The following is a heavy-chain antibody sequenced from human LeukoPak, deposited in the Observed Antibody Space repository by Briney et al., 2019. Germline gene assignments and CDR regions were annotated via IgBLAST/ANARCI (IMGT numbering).Heavy chain of an antibody. V-gene: IGHV4-34*01. D-gene: IGHD6-13*01. Sequence: SETLSLTCAVYGGSFSGYYWSWIRQPPGKGLEWIGEINHSGSTNYNPSLKSRVTISVDTSKNQFSLKLSSVTAADTAVYHCASSPRRWGSSWHAPWDYWGQGTLVTVSS. J-gene: IGHJ4*02. CDR3: ASSPRRWGSSWHAPWDY. CDR1: GGSFSGYY. CDR2: INHSGST.